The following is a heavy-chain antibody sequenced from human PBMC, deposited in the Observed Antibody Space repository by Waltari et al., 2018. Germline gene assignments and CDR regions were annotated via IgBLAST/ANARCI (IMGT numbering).Heavy chain of an antibody. V-gene: IGHV3-23*01. CDR2: IRGSGGST. J-gene: IGHJ6*02. D-gene: IGHD6-19*01. CDR1: GFTFSSVA. Sequence: EVQLLESGGGLVQPGGSLRLSCASAGFTFSSVAMSGVRTAHVPVRGWVSAIRGSGGSTYYADSVKGRFTISRDNSKNTLYLQMNSLRAEDTAVYYCAKDLRGSGWYVIRNYYYGMDVWGQGTTVTVSS. CDR3: AKDLRGSGWYVIRNYYYGMDV.